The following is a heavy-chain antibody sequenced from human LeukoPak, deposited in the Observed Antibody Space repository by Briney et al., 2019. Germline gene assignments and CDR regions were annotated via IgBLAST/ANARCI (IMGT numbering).Heavy chain of an antibody. CDR2: IYTSGST. J-gene: IGHJ4*02. V-gene: IGHV4-4*09. CDR3: AREGYGDLDY. Sequence: PSETLSLTCTVSGGSISSYYWSWIRQPPGKGLEWIGYIYTSGSTNYNPSLKSRVTISVDTSKNQFSLKLSSVTAADTAVYYCAREGYGDLDYWGQGTLVTVSS. CDR1: GGSISSYY. D-gene: IGHD4-17*01.